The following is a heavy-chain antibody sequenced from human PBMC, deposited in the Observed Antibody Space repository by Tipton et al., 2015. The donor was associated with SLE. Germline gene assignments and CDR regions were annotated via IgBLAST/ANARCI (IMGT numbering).Heavy chain of an antibody. CDR2: ISYDGSNK. D-gene: IGHD3-10*01. Sequence: QLVQSGGGVVQPGRSPRLSCAASGFTFSSYAMHWVRQAPGKGLEWVAVISYDGSNKYYADSVKGRFTISRDNSKNTLYLQMNSLRAEDTAVYYCAKGGKGSGFGAYYFDYWGQGTLVAVSS. V-gene: IGHV3-30*04. CDR3: AKGGKGSGFGAYYFDY. CDR1: GFTFSSYA. J-gene: IGHJ4*02.